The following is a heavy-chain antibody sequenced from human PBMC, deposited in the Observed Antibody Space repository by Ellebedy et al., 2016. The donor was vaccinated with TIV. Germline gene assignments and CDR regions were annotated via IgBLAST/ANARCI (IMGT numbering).Heavy chain of an antibody. D-gene: IGHD4-17*01. CDR2: IYQDGSDK. CDR3: ARRGSYGDYAVQVNSWFDT. CDR1: GFSFRSYW. V-gene: IGHV3-7*01. J-gene: IGHJ5*02. Sequence: PGGSLRLSCAASGFSFRSYWMSWVRQAPGKGLEWVANIYQDGSDKYYVDSVKGRFTISRDNANKSLFLQMNNLRVEDTAVYYCARRGSYGDYAVQVNSWFDTWGRGTLVTVSP.